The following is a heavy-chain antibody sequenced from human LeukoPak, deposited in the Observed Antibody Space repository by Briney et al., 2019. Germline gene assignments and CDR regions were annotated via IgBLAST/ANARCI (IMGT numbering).Heavy chain of an antibody. J-gene: IGHJ6*02. CDR2: IFYSGTT. D-gene: IGHD6-19*01. Sequence: PSDTLSLTCTVSGGSISSYYWSWIRQPPGKGLEWIGYIFYSGTTNYSPSLKSRVTISVDTSKNQFSLKLSSVTATDTAIYYCARDSREYVAGLYYYYGMDVWGQGTTVTVSS. CDR1: GGSISSYY. CDR3: ARDSREYVAGLYYYYGMDV. V-gene: IGHV4-59*08.